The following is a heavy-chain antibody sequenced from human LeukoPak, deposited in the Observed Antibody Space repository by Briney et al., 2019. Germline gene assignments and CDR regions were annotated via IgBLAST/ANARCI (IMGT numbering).Heavy chain of an antibody. CDR2: IYYSGST. D-gene: IGHD1-26*01. CDR1: GGSISSGGYY. CDR3: AAYSGTYAVQH. V-gene: IGHV4-61*08. J-gene: IGHJ4*02. Sequence: SETLSLTCTVSGGSISSGGYYWSWVRQHPGKGLEWIGFIYYSGSTDYNPSLNSRVTISIDTSQNQVSLKLSSVTAADTAVYYCAAYSGTYAVQHWGQGTLVTVSS.